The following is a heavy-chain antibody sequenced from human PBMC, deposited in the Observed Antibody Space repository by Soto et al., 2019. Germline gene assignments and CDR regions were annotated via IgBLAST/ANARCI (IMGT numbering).Heavy chain of an antibody. Sequence: PSQTLSLTCVISGDSVSSNSAAWNWIRQSPSRGLEWLGRTYYRSKWYNDYAVSVKSRITINPDTSKNQFSLQLNSVTPEDTAVYYCARDVGSSWLPYYYYYGMDVWGQGTTVTVSS. CDR1: GDSVSSNSAA. J-gene: IGHJ6*02. CDR3: ARDVGSSWLPYYYYYGMDV. V-gene: IGHV6-1*01. CDR2: TYYRSKWYN. D-gene: IGHD6-13*01.